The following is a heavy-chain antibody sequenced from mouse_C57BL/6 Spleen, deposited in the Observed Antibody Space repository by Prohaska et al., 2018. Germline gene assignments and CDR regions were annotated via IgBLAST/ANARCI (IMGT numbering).Heavy chain of an antibody. CDR3: ATYFDY. J-gene: IGHJ2*01. V-gene: IGHV1-26*01. CDR2: INPNNGGT. Sequence: CKASGYTFTDYYMNWVKQSHGKSLEWIGDINPNNGGTSYNQKFKGKATLTVDKSSSTAYMELRSLTSEDSAVYYCATYFDYWGQGTTLTVSS. CDR1: GYTFTDYY.